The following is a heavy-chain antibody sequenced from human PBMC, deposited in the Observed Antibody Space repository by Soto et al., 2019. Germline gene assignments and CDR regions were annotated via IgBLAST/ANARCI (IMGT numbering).Heavy chain of an antibody. CDR2: IYYSGST. CDR3: ASITAMLPLLAY. CDR1: GGSISSSNYY. J-gene: IGHJ4*02. V-gene: IGHV4-39*01. D-gene: IGHD5-18*01. Sequence: ASETLSLTCTVSGGSISSSNYYWGWIRQPPGKGLEWIGTIYYSGSTYYNPSLKSRVTISVDTSKNQFSLKLSSVTAADTAVYYCASITAMLPLLAYWGQGSLVTVSS.